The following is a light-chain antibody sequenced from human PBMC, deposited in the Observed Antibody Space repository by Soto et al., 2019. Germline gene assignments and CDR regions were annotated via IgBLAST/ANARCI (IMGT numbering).Light chain of an antibody. CDR1: QSVSNN. CDR2: DAR. V-gene: IGKV3-11*01. Sequence: EIVLTQSPATLSLSPGERATLSCRAIQSVSNNLGWYQQKQGQAPRLLIFDARNRATDIPARFSGSGSGTDITLTINSLEPEYFAGYYCQQRSNWPRTCGQGTKLEIK. J-gene: IGKJ2*01. CDR3: QQRSNWPRT.